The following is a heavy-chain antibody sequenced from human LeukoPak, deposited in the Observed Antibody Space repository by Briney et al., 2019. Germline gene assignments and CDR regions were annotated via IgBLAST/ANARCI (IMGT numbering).Heavy chain of an antibody. J-gene: IGHJ4*02. CDR2: ISGGSDST. V-gene: IGHV3-23*01. D-gene: IGHD3-3*01. CDR1: GFTFSSYA. CDR3: AREVVEWLYSLDY. Sequence: GGSLRLSCAASGFTFSSYAMSWVRQAPGKGLEWVSAISGGSDSTYYADSVKGRFTISRDNSKNTLYLQMNSLRAEDTAVYYCAREVVEWLYSLDYWGQGTLVTVSS.